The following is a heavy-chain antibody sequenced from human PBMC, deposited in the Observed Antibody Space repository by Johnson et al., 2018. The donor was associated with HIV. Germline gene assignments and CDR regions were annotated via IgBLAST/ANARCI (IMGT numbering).Heavy chain of an antibody. CDR1: GFTFSNVW. CDR3: TKLVGYCSGGGCYTPGDI. V-gene: IGHV3-15*01. Sequence: VQLVESGGGLVKPGGSLKISCAASGFTFSNVWMHWVRQAPGKGLEWVGFIRSKAYGGTTQYAASVKGRFTISRDDSQNTAYLQMNRLKTEDTAVYYCTKLVGYCSGGGCYTPGDIWGQGTMVTVSS. J-gene: IGHJ3*02. CDR2: IRSKAYGGTT. D-gene: IGHD2-15*01.